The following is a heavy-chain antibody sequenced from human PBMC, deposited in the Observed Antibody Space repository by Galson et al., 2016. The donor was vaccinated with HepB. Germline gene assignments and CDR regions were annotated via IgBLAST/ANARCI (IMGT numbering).Heavy chain of an antibody. J-gene: IGHJ3*02. CDR3: ARGERYDFLTDYYRTFDI. Sequence: SVKVSCKASGYTFINFGITWVRQVPGQGLEWMGWISAYSGKTVYAPKLQGRVTMTTDTSTSTAYMELRSLRSDDTAVYYCARGERYDFLTDYYRTFDIWGQGTMVTVSS. CDR1: GYTFINFG. CDR2: ISAYSGKT. D-gene: IGHD3-9*01. V-gene: IGHV1-18*01.